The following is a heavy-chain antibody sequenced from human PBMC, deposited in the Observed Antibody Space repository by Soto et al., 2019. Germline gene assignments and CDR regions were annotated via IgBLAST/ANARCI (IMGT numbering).Heavy chain of an antibody. CDR3: AKDDNLEWFFPLDA. V-gene: IGHV3-23*01. CDR2: ISGGGSDT. CDR1: GFTFRSYA. Sequence: GGSLRLSCSASGFTFRSYAMSWVRQAPGKGLEWVSGISGGGSDTYYSDSVRGRFTISRDNSKNTLYLQMNSLRVEDSAVYFFAKDDNLEWFFPLDAWSQGNLVTVS. J-gene: IGHJ5*02. D-gene: IGHD3-3*01.